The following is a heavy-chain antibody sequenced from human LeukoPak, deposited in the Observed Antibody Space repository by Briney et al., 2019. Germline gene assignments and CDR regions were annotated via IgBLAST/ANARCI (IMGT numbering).Heavy chain of an antibody. Sequence: SETLSLTCTVSNDSIISYYWSWIRQPAGKGLEWIGRIYSNGITSYKPSLESRVSMSVDKSKNQITLKLSSVTAADTAVYYCARQYGPPFDFWGQGILVTVSS. CDR2: IYSNGIT. CDR3: ARQYGPPFDF. V-gene: IGHV4-4*07. J-gene: IGHJ4*02. CDR1: NDSIISYY. D-gene: IGHD3-10*01.